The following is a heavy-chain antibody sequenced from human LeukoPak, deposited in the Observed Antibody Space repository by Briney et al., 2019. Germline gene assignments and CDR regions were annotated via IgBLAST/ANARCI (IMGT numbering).Heavy chain of an antibody. J-gene: IGHJ4*02. D-gene: IGHD6-6*01. Sequence: ASVTVSCKASGYTFTGYYMHWVRQAPGQGLEWMGWINPNSGGTNYAQKFQGRVTMTRDTSISTAYMELSRLRSDDTAVYYCAISSIAARLYDYYFDYWGQGTLVTVSS. CDR3: AISSIAARLYDYYFDY. CDR2: INPNSGGT. V-gene: IGHV1-2*02. CDR1: GYTFTGYY.